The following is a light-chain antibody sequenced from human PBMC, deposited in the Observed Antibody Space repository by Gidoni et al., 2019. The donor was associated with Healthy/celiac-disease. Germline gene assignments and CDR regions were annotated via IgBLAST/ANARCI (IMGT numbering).Light chain of an antibody. CDR3: QAWDSSTVV. V-gene: IGLV3-1*01. CDR1: KLGDKY. CDR2: QDS. Sequence: SYELTKQRAVTGSPGQTASITCPGDKLGDKYACWYQQKPGQSHVLVIYQDSKRPSGIPERFSCSNSGNTATLTISGTQAMDEADYYCQAWDSSTVVFGGGTKLTVL. J-gene: IGLJ2*01.